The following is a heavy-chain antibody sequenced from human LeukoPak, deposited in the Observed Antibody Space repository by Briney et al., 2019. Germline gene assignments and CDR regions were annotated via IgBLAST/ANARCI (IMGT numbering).Heavy chain of an antibody. D-gene: IGHD1-26*01. CDR1: GFTFSNSG. J-gene: IGHJ4*02. CDR3: ARASGSYDY. CDR2: ISYDGSNK. V-gene: IGHV3-30*03. Sequence: PGGSLRLSCEASGFTFSNSGMHWVRQAPGKGLEWVGVISYDGSNKYYEDSVKGRFTISRDNSKNTLYLQMNSLRAEDTAVYYCARASGSYDYWGQGTLVTVSS.